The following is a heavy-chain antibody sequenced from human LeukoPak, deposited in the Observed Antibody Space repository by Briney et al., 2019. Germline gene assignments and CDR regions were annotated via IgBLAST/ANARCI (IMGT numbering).Heavy chain of an antibody. CDR3: ARGESSSGWYRHIAFDI. J-gene: IGHJ3*02. CDR2: INAGNGNT. CDR1: GYTFTSYA. V-gene: IGHV1-3*01. Sequence: ASVKVSCKASGYTFTSYAMHWVRQAPGQRLEWMGWINAGNGNTKYSQKFQGRVTITRDTSASTAYMELSSLRSEDTAVYYCARGESSSGWYRHIAFDIWGQGTMVTVSS. D-gene: IGHD6-19*01.